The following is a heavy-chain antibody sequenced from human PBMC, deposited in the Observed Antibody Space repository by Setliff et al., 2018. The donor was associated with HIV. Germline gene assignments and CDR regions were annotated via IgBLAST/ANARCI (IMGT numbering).Heavy chain of an antibody. J-gene: IGHJ4*02. CDR3: ARDLGGIVVAAFDY. CDR2: ISSNDGST. Sequence: GGSLRLSCAVSGFTLSTFSMSWVRQAPGKGLEWVSAISSNDGSTYYADSVKGRFTISRDNSKNTLYLQMNSLRDEDTAVYYCARDLGGIVVAAFDYWGQGTLVTVSS. CDR1: GFTLSTFS. D-gene: IGHD6-19*01. V-gene: IGHV3-23*01.